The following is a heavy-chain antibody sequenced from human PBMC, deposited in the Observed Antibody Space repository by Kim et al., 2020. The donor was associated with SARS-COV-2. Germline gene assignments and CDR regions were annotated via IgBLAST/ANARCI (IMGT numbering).Heavy chain of an antibody. J-gene: IGHJ6*02. Sequence: SLKSRVTIAVDTSKNQFSLKLSSVTAADTAVYYCAREGIAGSYYYYGMDVWGQGTTVTVSS. CDR3: AREGIAGSYYYYGMDV. D-gene: IGHD6-13*01. V-gene: IGHV4-31*02.